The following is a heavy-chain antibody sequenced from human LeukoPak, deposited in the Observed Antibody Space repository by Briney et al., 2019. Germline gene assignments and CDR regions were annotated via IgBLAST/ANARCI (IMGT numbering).Heavy chain of an antibody. V-gene: IGHV3-43*01. CDR1: GFTFDDYT. D-gene: IGHD2-21*02. CDR3: AKDAGGRWPLYYFDY. J-gene: IGHJ4*02. Sequence: GGSLRLSCAASGFTFDDYTMHWVRLAPGKGLEWVSLISWNGVTTYYADSVKGRFTISRDSSKNSLYLQMNSLRAEDTALYYCAKDAGGRWPLYYFDYWGQGTLVTVSS. CDR2: ISWNGVTT.